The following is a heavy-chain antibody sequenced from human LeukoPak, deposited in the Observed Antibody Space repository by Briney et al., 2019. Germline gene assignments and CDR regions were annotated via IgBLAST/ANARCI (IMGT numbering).Heavy chain of an antibody. J-gene: IGHJ4*02. V-gene: IGHV3-23*01. CDR1: GFTFSSYA. CDR3: AEGSTMVRGPWSY. D-gene: IGHD3-10*01. CDR2: ISGSGGST. Sequence: GGSLRLSCAASGFTFSSYAMSWVRQAPGKGLEWVSAISGSGGSTYYADSVKGRFTISRDNSKNTLYLQMNSLRAEDTAVYYCAEGSTMVRGPWSYWGQGTLVTVSS.